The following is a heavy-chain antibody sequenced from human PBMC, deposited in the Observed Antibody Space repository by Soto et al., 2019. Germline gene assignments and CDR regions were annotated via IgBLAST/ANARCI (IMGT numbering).Heavy chain of an antibody. CDR1: GYTFTSYY. CDR3: ARGPYSYRDY. V-gene: IGHV1-46*01. D-gene: IGHD5-18*01. CDR2: INPSSGST. J-gene: IGHJ4*02. Sequence: ASVKVSCKASGYTFTSYYMHWVRQAPGQGLEWMGIINPSSGSTIYLQKFQGRVTMTWDTSTTTVYMELSSLRSEDTAVYFCARGPYSYRDYWGQGTLVTVSS.